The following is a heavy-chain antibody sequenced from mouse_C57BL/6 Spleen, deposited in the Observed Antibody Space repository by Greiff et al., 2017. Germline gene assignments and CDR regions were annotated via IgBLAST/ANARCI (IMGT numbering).Heavy chain of an antibody. CDR2: IRSKSNNYAT. CDR3: VAQAMFAY. CDR1: GFSFNTYA. Sequence: DVQLVESGGGLVQPKGSLKLSCAASGFSFNTYAMNWVREAPGKGLEWVARIRSKSNNYATYYADSVKDRFTISRDDSESMLYLQMNNLKTEDTAMYYCVAQAMFAYWGQGTLVTVSA. J-gene: IGHJ3*01. V-gene: IGHV10-1*01. D-gene: IGHD3-2*02.